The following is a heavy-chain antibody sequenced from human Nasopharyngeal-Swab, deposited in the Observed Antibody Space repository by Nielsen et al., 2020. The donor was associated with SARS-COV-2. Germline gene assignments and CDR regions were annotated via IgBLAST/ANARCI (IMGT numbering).Heavy chain of an antibody. CDR2: IDNDGSST. J-gene: IGHJ4*02. CDR1: GFTFTDYW. D-gene: IGHD1-26*01. CDR3: ARESYSWSWYGPDY. V-gene: IGHV3-74*03. Sequence: GESLKISCTVSGFTFTDYWMHWLRQSPGKGPVWLSRIDNDGSSTTYADSVRGRFTISRDNARHTLFLQLHSLRAEDTAVYYCARESYSWSWYGPDYWGQGTQVTVSS.